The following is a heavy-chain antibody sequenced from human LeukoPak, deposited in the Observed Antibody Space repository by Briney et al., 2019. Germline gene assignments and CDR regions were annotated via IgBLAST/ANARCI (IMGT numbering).Heavy chain of an antibody. CDR2: ISGSGGST. V-gene: IGHV3-23*01. Sequence: GGSLRLSCAASGFTFSTYAMIWVRQAPGKGLEWVSAISGSGGSTFNADSVKGRFTISRDNSKNTLFLQMNSLRAEDTAIYYCAKDHPSGYYFDYWGQGTLVTVSS. D-gene: IGHD1-14*01. CDR3: AKDHPSGYYFDY. J-gene: IGHJ4*02. CDR1: GFTFSTYA.